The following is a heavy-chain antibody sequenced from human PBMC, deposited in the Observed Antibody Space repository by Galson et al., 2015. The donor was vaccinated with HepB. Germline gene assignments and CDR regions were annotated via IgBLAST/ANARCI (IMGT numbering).Heavy chain of an antibody. CDR1: GFTFSSYA. Sequence: LRLSCAASGFTFSSYAMNWVRQAPGKGLEWVSAISGSGGSTDYADSVKGRFTISRDNSKKTLYLQMNSLRAEDTAVYYCAKAVAYYYDSSGYYSNWGQGTLVTVSS. J-gene: IGHJ4*02. CDR2: ISGSGGST. V-gene: IGHV3-23*01. CDR3: AKAVAYYYDSSGYYSN. D-gene: IGHD3-22*01.